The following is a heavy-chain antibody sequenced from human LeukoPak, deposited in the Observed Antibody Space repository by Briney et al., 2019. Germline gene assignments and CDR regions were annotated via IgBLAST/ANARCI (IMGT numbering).Heavy chain of an antibody. J-gene: IGHJ6*02. D-gene: IGHD3-9*01. CDR1: ASISSHY. CDR3: ARDGFYDILTGYPYGMDV. Sequence: ASETLSLTCTVSASISSHYWSWIRQPPGKGLEWIGYIYYSGSTNYNPSLKSRVTISVDTSKNQFSLKLSSVTAADTAVYYCARDGFYDILTGYPYGMDVWGQGTTVTVSS. CDR2: IYYSGST. V-gene: IGHV4-59*11.